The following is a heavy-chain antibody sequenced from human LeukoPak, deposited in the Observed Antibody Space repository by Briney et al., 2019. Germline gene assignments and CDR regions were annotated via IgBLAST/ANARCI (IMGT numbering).Heavy chain of an antibody. CDR3: ARDPYGDFDY. CDR2: IYYSGST. Sequence: QPSETLSLTCTVSGGSISSSSYYWGWIRQPPGKGLEWIGSIYYSGSTYYNPSLKSRVTISVDTSKNQFSLKLSSVTAADTAVYYCARDPYGDFDYWGQGTLVTVSS. CDR1: GGSISSSSYY. J-gene: IGHJ4*02. V-gene: IGHV4-39*07. D-gene: IGHD4-17*01.